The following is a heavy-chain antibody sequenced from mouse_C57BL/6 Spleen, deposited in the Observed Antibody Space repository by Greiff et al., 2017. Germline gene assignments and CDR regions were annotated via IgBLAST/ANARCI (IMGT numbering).Heavy chain of an antibody. CDR3: ARRGNYYGSRDYFDY. Sequence: EVQGVESGGGLVKPGGSLKLSCAASGFTFSSYAMSWVRQTPEQRLEWVGTISDGGSYTYYPDNVKDRFTISRDNAKNNLYLQMSHLKSEDTAMYYCARRGNYYGSRDYFDYWGQGTTLTGSS. D-gene: IGHD1-1*01. V-gene: IGHV5-4*03. CDR1: GFTFSSYA. J-gene: IGHJ2*01. CDR2: ISDGGSYT.